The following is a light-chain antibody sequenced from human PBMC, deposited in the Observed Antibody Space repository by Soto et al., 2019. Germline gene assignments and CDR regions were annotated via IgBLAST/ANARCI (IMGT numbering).Light chain of an antibody. Sequence: EIVMTQSPATLSVSPGERATLSCRAGQSVSGDLAWYQQKPGQAPRLVIYGASTRATGIPARFRGSGSGTEFTLTISSLQSEDFAVYYCQQYNNWPGTVGQGTKVEIK. J-gene: IGKJ1*01. CDR2: GAS. CDR1: QSVSGD. V-gene: IGKV3-15*01. CDR3: QQYNNWPGT.